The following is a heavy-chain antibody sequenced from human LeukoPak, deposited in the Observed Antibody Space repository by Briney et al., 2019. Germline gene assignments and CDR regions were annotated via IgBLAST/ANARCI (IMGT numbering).Heavy chain of an antibody. D-gene: IGHD5-24*01. CDR2: ISAYNGNT. CDR3: ARGRDGYNFVGH. Sequence: ASVKVSCKASGYTFTSYGISWVRQAPGQGLEWMGWISAYNGNTNYAQKLQGRVTMTTDTSTSTAYMELSSLRSEDTAVYYCARGRDGYNFVGHWGQGTLVTVSS. J-gene: IGHJ4*02. CDR1: GYTFTSYG. V-gene: IGHV1-18*01.